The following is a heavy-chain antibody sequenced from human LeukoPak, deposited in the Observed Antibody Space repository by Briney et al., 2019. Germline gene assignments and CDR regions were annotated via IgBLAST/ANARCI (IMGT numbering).Heavy chain of an antibody. CDR1: GGTFSSYA. CDR2: IIPIFGTA. J-gene: IGHJ6*02. Sequence: ASVKVSCKASGGTFSSYAISWVRRAPGQGLEWMGGIIPIFGTANYAQKFQGRATMTTDTSTSTAYMELRSLSSDDTAVYYCGRGPKAGGPHHDMDVWGRGTTVTVSS. V-gene: IGHV1-69*05. D-gene: IGHD1-26*01. CDR3: GRGPKAGGPHHDMDV.